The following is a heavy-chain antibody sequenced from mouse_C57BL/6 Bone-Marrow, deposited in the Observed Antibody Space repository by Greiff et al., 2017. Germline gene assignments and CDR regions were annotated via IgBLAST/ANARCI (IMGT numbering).Heavy chain of an antibody. CDR1: GYTFTSYW. CDR2: IDPYDSYT. J-gene: IGHJ2*01. D-gene: IGHD2-2*01. CDR3: AHLWLRNY. V-gene: IGHV1-50*01. Sequence: QVQLQQPGAELVKPGASVKLSCKASGYTFTSYWMQWVKQRHGQGLEWIGEIDPYDSYTNYNQKLKGKATLTVDTSSSTAYMQLSSLTSEDSAVYYCAHLWLRNYWGQGTTLTVSA.